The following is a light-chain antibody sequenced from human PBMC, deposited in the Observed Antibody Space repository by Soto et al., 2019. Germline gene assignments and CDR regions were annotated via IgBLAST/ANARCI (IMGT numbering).Light chain of an antibody. CDR3: CSYANGNTLL. CDR2: EGS. Sequence: QSALTQPASVSGSPGQSITISCTGTSSDVGSYNLVSWYQQHPGKAPKLMIYEGSKRPSGVSNRFSGSKSGNTASLTISGLQTEDDSHNYCCSYANGNTLLFGGGTKVTVL. CDR1: SSDVGSYNL. J-gene: IGLJ2*01. V-gene: IGLV2-23*01.